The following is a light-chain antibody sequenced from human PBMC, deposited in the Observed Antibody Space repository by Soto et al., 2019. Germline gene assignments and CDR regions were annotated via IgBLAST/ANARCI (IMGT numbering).Light chain of an antibody. Sequence: EIVWTRSPATLSLSPGDRATLSCGASQIVSNQLAWYQRKPGQAPRLLIYGASTRATGIPARFSGSGSGTEFTLTISSLQSEDFAVYYCQQYNNWPPPITFGQGTRLEIK. V-gene: IGKV3-15*01. J-gene: IGKJ5*01. CDR2: GAS. CDR3: QQYNNWPPPIT. CDR1: QIVSNQ.